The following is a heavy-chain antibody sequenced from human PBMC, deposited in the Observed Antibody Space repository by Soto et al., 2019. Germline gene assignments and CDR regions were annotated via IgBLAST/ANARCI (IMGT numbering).Heavy chain of an antibody. V-gene: IGHV4-39*01. D-gene: IGHD3-10*01. CDR3: GIRSYGSGVDL. CDR2: IYYSGGT. J-gene: IGHJ5*02. Sequence: QLQVQESGPGLVKPSETLSLTCTVSGGSISSSSHYWGWIRQTPGKGLEWIGNIYYSGGTFYNASLKSRVTIAVDTSKNQLSLKVTSVTAADTAVYYCGIRSYGSGVDLWGQGTLVTVSS. CDR1: GGSISSSSHY.